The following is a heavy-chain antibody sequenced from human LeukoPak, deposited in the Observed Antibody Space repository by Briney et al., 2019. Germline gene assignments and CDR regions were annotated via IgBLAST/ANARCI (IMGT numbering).Heavy chain of an antibody. Sequence: GRSLRLSCAASGFTFDDYAMHWVRQAPGKGLEWVSGISWNSGSIGYADSVKGRFTISRDNAKNSLYLQMNSLRAEDTALHYRAKDISPTGLYYFDYWGQGTLVTVSS. CDR1: GFTFDDYA. J-gene: IGHJ4*02. CDR2: ISWNSGSI. D-gene: IGHD3-22*01. CDR3: AKDISPTGLYYFDY. V-gene: IGHV3-9*01.